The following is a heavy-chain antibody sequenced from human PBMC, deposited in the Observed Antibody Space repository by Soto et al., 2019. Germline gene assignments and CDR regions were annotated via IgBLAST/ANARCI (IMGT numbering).Heavy chain of an antibody. J-gene: IGHJ6*02. CDR3: ARGTLVSPNYGMDV. D-gene: IGHD6-6*01. V-gene: IGHV5-10-1*01. Sequence: PGESLKISCKGSGYSFISYWISWVHQMPGKGLEWMGRIDPSDSYTNYSPSFQGHVTISADKSISTAYLQWSSLKASDAAMYYCARGTLVSPNYGMDVWGQGTTVTVSS. CDR2: IDPSDSYT. CDR1: GYSFISYW.